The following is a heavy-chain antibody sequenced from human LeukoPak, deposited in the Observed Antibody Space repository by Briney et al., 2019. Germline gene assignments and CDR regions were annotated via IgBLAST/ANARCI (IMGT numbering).Heavy chain of an antibody. J-gene: IGHJ4*02. V-gene: IGHV1-18*01. CDR1: GYTFTNYG. Sequence: GASVTVSCKASGYTFTNYGIGWVRQAPGQGLEWMGWISGYNGDTKYAQKLQGRVTMTTDTSTSTAYMELRSLRSDDTAVYYCARSWNSACDYWGQGTLVTVSS. CDR2: ISGYNGDT. D-gene: IGHD1-7*01. CDR3: ARSWNSACDY.